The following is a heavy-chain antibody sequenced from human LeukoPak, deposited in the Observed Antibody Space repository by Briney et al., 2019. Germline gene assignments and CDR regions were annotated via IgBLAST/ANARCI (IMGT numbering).Heavy chain of an antibody. V-gene: IGHV3-11*01. CDR1: GFTFSGHY. CDR3: ARVRGSGFCSGSSCAKDPGYYYYMDV. CDR2: INPGGSNI. D-gene: IGHD2-2*01. Sequence: GGSLRLSCEGSGFTFSGHYMSWIRQAPGKGLEWFSYINPGGSNIYYAASVKGRFTISRDNAKKSLDLQMYSLRAEDTAVYYCARVRGSGFCSGSSCAKDPGYYYYMDVWGKGTTVTVSS. J-gene: IGHJ6*03.